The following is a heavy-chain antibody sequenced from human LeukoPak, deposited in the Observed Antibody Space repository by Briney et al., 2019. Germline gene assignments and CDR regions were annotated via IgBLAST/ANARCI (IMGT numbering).Heavy chain of an antibody. V-gene: IGHV4-59*01. CDR2: IYYSGST. Sequence: SETLSLTCTVSGGFICSYYCSWIRQPPGKGLEWIGYIYYSGSTNYNPSLKSRVTISVDTSKNQFSLKLSSVTAADTAVYYCARDFIRAGLRMDVWGQGTTVTVSS. J-gene: IGHJ6*02. CDR1: GGFICSYY. CDR3: ARDFIRAGLRMDV. D-gene: IGHD2-15*01.